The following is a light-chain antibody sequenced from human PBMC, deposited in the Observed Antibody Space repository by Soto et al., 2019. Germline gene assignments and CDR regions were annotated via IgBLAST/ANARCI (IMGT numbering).Light chain of an antibody. J-gene: IGKJ1*01. CDR3: QQYGSSRT. CDR2: GAS. CDR1: QSVSSSY. V-gene: IGKV3-20*01. Sequence: EIVLTQSPGTLSLSPGERATLSCRASQSVSSSYLAWYQQKPGQAPRLLIYGASSRATGIPDRFSGSGSGTDLTLTISRLEPEDFAVYYCQQYGSSRTVGQGTKVEIK.